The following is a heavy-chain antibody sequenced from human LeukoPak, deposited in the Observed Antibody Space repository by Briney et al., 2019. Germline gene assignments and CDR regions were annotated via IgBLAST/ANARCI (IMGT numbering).Heavy chain of an antibody. V-gene: IGHV3-21*01. Sequence: PGGSLRLSCAASGFTFSSYSMNWVRQAPGKGLEWVSSISSSSSYIYYADSVKGRFTISRDNAKNSLYLQMNSLRAEDTAVYYCARDAMVRGVIISYYFDYWGQGTLVTVSS. D-gene: IGHD3-10*01. J-gene: IGHJ4*02. CDR2: ISSSSSYI. CDR1: GFTFSSYS. CDR3: ARDAMVRGVIISYYFDY.